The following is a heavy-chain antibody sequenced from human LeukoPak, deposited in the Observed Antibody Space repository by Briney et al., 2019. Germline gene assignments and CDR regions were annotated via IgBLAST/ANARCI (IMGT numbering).Heavy chain of an antibody. V-gene: IGHV3-74*01. CDR3: ASASSHRIAAGGDY. Sequence: GRSLRLSCAASGFTFDDYAMHWVRQAPGKGLEWVSRINSDGSSRNYADSVKGRFTISRDNAKNTLYLQMNSLRAEDTAVYYCASASSHRIAAGGDYWGQGTLVTVSS. CDR1: GFTFDDYA. J-gene: IGHJ4*02. D-gene: IGHD6-13*01. CDR2: INSDGSSR.